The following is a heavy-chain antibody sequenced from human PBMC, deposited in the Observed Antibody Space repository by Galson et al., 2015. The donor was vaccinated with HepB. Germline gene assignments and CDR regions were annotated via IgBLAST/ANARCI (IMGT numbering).Heavy chain of an antibody. D-gene: IGHD3-22*01. V-gene: IGHV3-23*01. CDR2: ISGSGAGT. J-gene: IGHJ4*02. CDR1: GFTFTSYA. CDR3: AKEAPISYDSSGYYYDY. Sequence: SLRLSCAASGFTFTSYAMSWVRQAPGKGLEWVSGISGSGAGTYYADSVKGRFTISRDNSKNTLYLQMNSLRAEDTAVYYCAKEAPISYDSSGYYYDYWGQGTLVTVSS.